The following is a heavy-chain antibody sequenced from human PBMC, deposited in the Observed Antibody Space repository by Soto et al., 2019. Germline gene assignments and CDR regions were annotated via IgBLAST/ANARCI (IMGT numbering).Heavy chain of an antibody. D-gene: IGHD3-22*01. Sequence: PSETLSLTCTVSGGSISSSSYYWGWIRQPPGKGLEWIGSIYYSGSTYYNPSLKSRVTISVDTSKNQFSLKLSSVTAADTAVYYCARHPGLSGYQEDYSWFDPWGQGTLVTVSS. J-gene: IGHJ5*02. CDR2: IYYSGST. CDR1: GGSISSSSYY. V-gene: IGHV4-39*01. CDR3: ARHPGLSGYQEDYSWFDP.